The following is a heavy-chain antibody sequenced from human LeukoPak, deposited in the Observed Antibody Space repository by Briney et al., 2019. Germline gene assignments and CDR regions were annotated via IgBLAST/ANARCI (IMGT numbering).Heavy chain of an antibody. D-gene: IGHD1-26*01. Sequence: GSLRLSCAASGLTFSNYGMNWVRQAPGRGLEWVSAISDGGDNTYYADSVKGRFTISRDNSKNTLYLQMNSLRAEDTAIYYCAKHGTYRNFDYWGQGTLVIVSS. CDR2: ISDGGDNT. V-gene: IGHV3-23*01. CDR1: GLTFSNYG. CDR3: AKHGTYRNFDY. J-gene: IGHJ4*02.